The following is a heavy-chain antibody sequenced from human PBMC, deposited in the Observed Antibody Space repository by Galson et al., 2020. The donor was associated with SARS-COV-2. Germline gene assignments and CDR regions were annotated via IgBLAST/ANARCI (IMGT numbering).Heavy chain of an antibody. D-gene: IGHD3-10*01. Sequence: SQTLSLTCTVSGGSISSSSYYWNWIRQPPGKGLEWIGSIYYSGSTNHSPSLKSRVTLSIDTSKNQFSPKLNSVTAADTAVYYCARGSGSYYYFHKWGQGTLVTASS. CDR2: IYYSGST. CDR1: GGSISSSSYY. CDR3: ARGSGSYYYFHK. V-gene: IGHV4-39*01. J-gene: IGHJ1*01.